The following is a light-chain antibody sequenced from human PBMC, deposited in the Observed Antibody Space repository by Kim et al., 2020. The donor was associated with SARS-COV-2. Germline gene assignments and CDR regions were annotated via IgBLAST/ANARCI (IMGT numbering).Light chain of an antibody. CDR2: KDS. CDR3: QSADSSGTYKV. J-gene: IGLJ2*01. Sequence: SYELTQPPSVSVSPGQTARITCSGDALPKQYAYWYQQKPGQAPVLVIYKDSERPSGIPERFSGSSSGTTVTLTISGVQAEDGADYYCQSADSSGTYKVFG. CDR1: ALPKQY. V-gene: IGLV3-25*03.